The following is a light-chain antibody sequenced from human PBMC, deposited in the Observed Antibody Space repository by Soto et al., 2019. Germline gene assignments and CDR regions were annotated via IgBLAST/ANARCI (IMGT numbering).Light chain of an antibody. J-gene: IGKJ3*01. CDR1: QSISSW. V-gene: IGKV1-5*01. CDR3: QQYNSFSFT. CDR2: DAS. Sequence: DIQMTQSPSTLSASVGDRVTITCRASQSISSWLAWYQQKPGKAPKLLIYDASSLESGVPSRFSGSGSGTEFTLTISSLPPDDFATYYCQQYNSFSFTFGPGTKVDIK.